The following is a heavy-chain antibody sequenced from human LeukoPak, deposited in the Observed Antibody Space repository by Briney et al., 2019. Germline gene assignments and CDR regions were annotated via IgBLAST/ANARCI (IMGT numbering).Heavy chain of an antibody. CDR2: IIPIFGTA. J-gene: IGHJ4*02. V-gene: IGHV1-69*13. CDR3: ARADYYDSSGYPRF. Sequence: SVKVSCKVSGYTLTELSMHWVRQAPGKGLEWMGGIIPIFGTANYAQKFQGRVTITADESTSTAYMELSSLRSEDTAVYYCARADYYDSSGYPRFWGQGTLVTVSS. CDR1: GYTLTELS. D-gene: IGHD3-22*01.